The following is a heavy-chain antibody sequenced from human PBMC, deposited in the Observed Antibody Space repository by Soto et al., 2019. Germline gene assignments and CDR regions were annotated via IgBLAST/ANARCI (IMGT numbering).Heavy chain of an antibody. CDR1: GVSITGSY. CDR2: IYHSGTT. D-gene: IGHD1-26*01. V-gene: IGHV4-59*01. J-gene: IGHJ4*02. Sequence: SETLSLTCTVSGVSITGSYWSWIRQTPGKTLEWIGYIYHSGTTTYNPSLKSRVSISVDTSKNQFSLRLTSVIAADTAVYYCARDMPYGAGSLAGCDYWGQGIRVTVSS. CDR3: ARDMPYGAGSLAGCDY.